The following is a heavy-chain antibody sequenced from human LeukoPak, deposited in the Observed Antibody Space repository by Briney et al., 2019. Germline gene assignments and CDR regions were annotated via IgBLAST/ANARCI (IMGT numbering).Heavy chain of an antibody. Sequence: PSETLSLTCTVSGGSISTNSYYWGWIRQPPGKGLEWIGTLYYSGSAYYNSSLKSRVTISADMSKNQFSLKLSSVTAADTAVYYCARSSGSYYNRLDYWGQGTLVTVSS. J-gene: IGHJ4*02. CDR3: ARSSGSYYNRLDY. V-gene: IGHV4-39*07. D-gene: IGHD3-10*01. CDR2: LYYSGSA. CDR1: GGSISTNSYY.